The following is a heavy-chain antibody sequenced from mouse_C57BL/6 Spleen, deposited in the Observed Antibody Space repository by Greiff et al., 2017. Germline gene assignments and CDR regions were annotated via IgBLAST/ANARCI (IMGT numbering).Heavy chain of an antibody. CDR1: GFTFSSYA. J-gene: IGHJ3*01. CDR2: ISSGGDYI. D-gene: IGHD2-10*02. Sequence: EVMLVESGEGLVKPGGSLKLSCAASGFTFSSYAMSWVRQTPEKRLEWVAYISSGGDYIYYADTVKGRFTISRDNARNTLYLQMSSLKSEDTAMYYCTRGGYDGGFAYWGQGTLVTVSA. CDR3: TRGGYDGGFAY. V-gene: IGHV5-9-1*02.